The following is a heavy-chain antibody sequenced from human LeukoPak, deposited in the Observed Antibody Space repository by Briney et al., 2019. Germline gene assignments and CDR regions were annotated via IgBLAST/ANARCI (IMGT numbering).Heavy chain of an antibody. Sequence: GGSLRLSCAASGFTFSSHGMHWVRQAPGKGLEWVAVISYDENNKYYADSVKGRFTISRDSSKNTVYLQMSSLGAEDTAVYYCARLPRQRITIFGVVNPPNWFDPWGQGTLVTVSS. CDR3: ARLPRQRITIFGVVNPPNWFDP. CDR2: ISYDENNK. J-gene: IGHJ5*02. V-gene: IGHV3-30*03. D-gene: IGHD3-3*01. CDR1: GFTFSSHG.